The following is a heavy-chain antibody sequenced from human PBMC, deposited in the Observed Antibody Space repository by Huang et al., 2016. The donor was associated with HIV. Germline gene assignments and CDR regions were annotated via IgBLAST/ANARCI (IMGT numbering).Heavy chain of an antibody. J-gene: IGHJ4*02. CDR2: IAYYGKTK. CDR3: AKGGSAAAVLDF. CDR1: GFTFSSYG. V-gene: IGHV3-30*18. Sequence: QVQLVESGGGVVQPGRSLRISCAASGFTFSSYGMHWVRQAPGKGREGVAVIAYYGKTKYYADAVKGRFNISRDKSKTTVYLQLNSLRVEDTAVYYCAKGGSAAAVLDFWGQGTLVTVSS. D-gene: IGHD6-13*01.